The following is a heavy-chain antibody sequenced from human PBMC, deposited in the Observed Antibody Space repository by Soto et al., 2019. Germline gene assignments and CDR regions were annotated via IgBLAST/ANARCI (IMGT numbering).Heavy chain of an antibody. CDR1: GYTFTSYG. CDR2: ISAYNGNT. Sequence: ASVKVSCKASGYTFTSYGISWVRQAPGQGLEWMGWISAYNGNTNYAQKLQGRVIMTTDTSTSTAYMELRSLRSDDTAVYYCAREENYYDSSGPGGWFDPWGQGTLVTVSS. J-gene: IGHJ5*02. V-gene: IGHV1-18*04. CDR3: AREENYYDSSGPGGWFDP. D-gene: IGHD3-22*01.